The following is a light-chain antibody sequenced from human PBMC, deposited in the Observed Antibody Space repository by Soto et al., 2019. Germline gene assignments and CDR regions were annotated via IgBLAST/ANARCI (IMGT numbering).Light chain of an antibody. V-gene: IGKV3-11*01. Sequence: EIVLTQSPATLSLSPGERATLSCRASRSISSFLAWYQQKPGQASRLLIYDTFNRATGIPARFSGSGSGTDFTLTISGLEPEDFAVYYCQQRANWPPLTFGGGTKVEI. J-gene: IGKJ4*01. CDR1: RSISSF. CDR2: DTF. CDR3: QQRANWPPLT.